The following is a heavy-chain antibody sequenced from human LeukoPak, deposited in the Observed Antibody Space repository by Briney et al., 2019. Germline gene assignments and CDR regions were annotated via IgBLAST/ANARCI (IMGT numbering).Heavy chain of an antibody. D-gene: IGHD3-16*01. CDR3: ARGNYDYVWGGIDY. J-gene: IGHJ4*02. Sequence: SETLSLTCTVSGGSISSSSYYWGWIRQPPGKGLEWIASIYYSGSTYYNPSLKSRVTISVDTSKNQFSLKLSSVTAADTAVYYCARGNYDYVWGGIDYWGQGTLVTVSS. CDR2: IYYSGST. V-gene: IGHV4-39*01. CDR1: GGSISSSSYY.